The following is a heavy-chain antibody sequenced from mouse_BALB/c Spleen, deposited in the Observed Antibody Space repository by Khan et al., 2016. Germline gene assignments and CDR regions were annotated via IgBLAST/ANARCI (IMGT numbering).Heavy chain of an antibody. CDR3: TRSDDGSNDAMDY. J-gene: IGHJ4*01. CDR2: ISYSGST. Sequence: EVQLQESGPGLVKPSQSLSLTCTVTGYSITSDYAWNWIRQFPGNKLEWMGYISYSGSTSYNPSLKSRISITRDTSNNQFFLQLNYVTSEDTATYNGTRSDDGSNDAMDYGGQGTSVTVSS. CDR1: GYSITSDYA. V-gene: IGHV3-2*02. D-gene: IGHD1-1*01.